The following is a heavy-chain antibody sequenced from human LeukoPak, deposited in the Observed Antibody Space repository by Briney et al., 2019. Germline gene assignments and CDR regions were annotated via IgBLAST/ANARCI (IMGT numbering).Heavy chain of an antibody. J-gene: IGHJ2*01. CDR2: ISGGGGST. CDR1: GFTFSSYA. D-gene: IGHD4-17*01. CDR3: ASGPVDYGDYWYFDL. Sequence: PGGSLRLSCAASGFTFSSYAMSWVRQAPGKGLEWVSLISGGGGSTYYADSVKGRFTISRDNSKSTLYLQMNSLRAEDTAVYYCASGPVDYGDYWYFDLWGRGTLVTVSS. V-gene: IGHV3-23*01.